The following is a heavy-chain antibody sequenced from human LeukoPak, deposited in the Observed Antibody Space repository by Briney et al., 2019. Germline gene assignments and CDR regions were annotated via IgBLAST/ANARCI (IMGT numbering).Heavy chain of an antibody. J-gene: IGHJ4*02. Sequence: TLSLTCSVSGGSITSGSFYWSWIRQPAGKRLEWIGRVSNNVNTNYNPSLKSRVTISVDTSKNQFFLTLTSVTAADTALYYCSKSAVAGPFAYWGQGSLVTVSS. V-gene: IGHV4-61*02. CDR3: SKSAVAGPFAY. CDR2: VSNNVNT. CDR1: GGSITSGSFY. D-gene: IGHD6-19*01.